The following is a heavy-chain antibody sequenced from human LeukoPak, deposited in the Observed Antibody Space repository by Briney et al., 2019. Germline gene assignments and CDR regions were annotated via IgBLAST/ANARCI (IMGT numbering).Heavy chain of an antibody. D-gene: IGHD3-3*01. Sequence: SETLSLTCTVSGVSISSYYWSWIRQPPGKGLEWIGYIYYSGSTNYNPSLKSRVTISVDTSKNQFSLKLSSVTAADTAVYYCARVKADFPRITIFGVVIIDAFDIWGQGTMVTVSS. CDR3: ARVKADFPRITIFGVVIIDAFDI. CDR1: GVSISSYY. J-gene: IGHJ3*02. V-gene: IGHV4-59*01. CDR2: IYYSGST.